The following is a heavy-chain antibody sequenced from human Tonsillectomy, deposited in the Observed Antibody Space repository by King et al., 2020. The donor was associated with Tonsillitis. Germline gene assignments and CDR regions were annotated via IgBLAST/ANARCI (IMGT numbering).Heavy chain of an antibody. Sequence: EQLVQSGAEVKKPGSSVTVSCKVSGGIFNNYAISWVRQAPGQGLEWMGRIVPVVNVRNYAQRFQGKVTITADKSTSTGYMELTNLSSEDTAVYYCATDAGRSAYYYYMNVWGKGTTVTVSS. CDR1: GGIFNNYA. CDR2: IVPVVNVR. V-gene: IGHV1-69*09. CDR3: ATDAGRSAYYYYMNV. J-gene: IGHJ6*03.